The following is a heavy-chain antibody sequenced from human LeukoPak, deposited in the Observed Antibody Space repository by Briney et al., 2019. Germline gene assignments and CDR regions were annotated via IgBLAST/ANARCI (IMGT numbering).Heavy chain of an antibody. J-gene: IGHJ6*02. CDR3: AREHYYYYYYGMDV. V-gene: IGHV3-66*01. CDR2: IYSGGST. CDR1: GFTVSSNY. Sequence: GGSLRLSCAASGFTVSSNYMSWVRQAPGKGLEWVSVIYSGGSTYYADSVKGRFTISRDNSKNTLYLQMNSLRAEDTAVYYCAREHYYYYYYGMDVWGQGTTVTVSS.